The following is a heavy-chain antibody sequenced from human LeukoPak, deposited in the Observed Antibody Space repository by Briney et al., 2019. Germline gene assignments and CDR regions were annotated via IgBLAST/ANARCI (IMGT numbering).Heavy chain of an antibody. CDR3: AREYTSSSTAFDI. CDR2: ISHRGNT. CDR1: GGSFSGFY. J-gene: IGHJ3*02. Sequence: SETLSLTCAVYGGSFSGFYWSWIRQPPGKGLEWIGEISHRGNTNYNPSLKSRVTISLDTSTNHFSLKLSSVTAADTAVYYCAREYTSSSTAFDIWGQGTMVTVSS. V-gene: IGHV4-34*01. D-gene: IGHD6-6*01.